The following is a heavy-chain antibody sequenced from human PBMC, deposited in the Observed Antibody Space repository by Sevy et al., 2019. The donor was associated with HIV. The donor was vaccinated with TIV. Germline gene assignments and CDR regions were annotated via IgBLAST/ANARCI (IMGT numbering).Heavy chain of an antibody. Sequence: GGSLRLSCSASGFIFTTYEMNWVRQAPGKGLEWISYITSSGSTIYYADSVKGRFTISRDNVKNSLYLQMNNLRAEDTAVYYCARDRCTITSCHEGNWFDPWGQGTLVTVSS. CDR1: GFIFTTYE. D-gene: IGHD2-2*01. V-gene: IGHV3-48*03. CDR2: ITSSGSTI. J-gene: IGHJ5*02. CDR3: ARDRCTITSCHEGNWFDP.